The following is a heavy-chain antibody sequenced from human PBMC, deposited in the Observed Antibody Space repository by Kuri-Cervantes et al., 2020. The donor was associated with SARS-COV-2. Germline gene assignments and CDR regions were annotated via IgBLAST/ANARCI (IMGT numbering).Heavy chain of an antibody. J-gene: IGHJ3*02. Sequence: GSLRLSCTVSGGSISSYYWSWIRQPPGKGLEWIGYIYYSGSTYYNPSLKSRVTISVDTSKNQFSLKLSSVTAADTAVYYCARDRGKRIFGVVIINAFDIWGQGTMVTVSS. D-gene: IGHD3-3*01. V-gene: IGHV4-59*12. CDR3: ARDRGKRIFGVVIINAFDI. CDR2: IYYSGST. CDR1: GGSISSYY.